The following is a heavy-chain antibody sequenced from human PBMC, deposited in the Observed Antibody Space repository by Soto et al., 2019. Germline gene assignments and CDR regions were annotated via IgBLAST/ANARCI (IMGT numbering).Heavy chain of an antibody. D-gene: IGHD2-15*01. CDR2: IKSKTDGGTT. Sequence: EVQLVESGGGLVKPGGSLRLSCAASGFTFSNAWMSWVRQAPGKGLEWVGRIKSKTDGGTTDYAAPVKSRFTISRDDSKNTLYLQMNSLKAEDTAVYYCTVLEDILVVVAATHGAFDIWGQGTMVTVSS. V-gene: IGHV3-15*01. CDR1: GFTFSNAW. J-gene: IGHJ3*02. CDR3: TVLEDILVVVAATHGAFDI.